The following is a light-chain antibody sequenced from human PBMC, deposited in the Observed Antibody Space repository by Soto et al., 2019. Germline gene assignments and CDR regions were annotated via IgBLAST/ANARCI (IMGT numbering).Light chain of an antibody. J-gene: IGKJ1*01. Sequence: DIQMTQAPSTLSASVGDRVTSTGRASQTISFSLAWYQQKPGKAPKLLIYDASTLQSGAPSRFSGSESGTEFILTSSGLQPDDFATYSRQHYNGYSLPFAQGT. V-gene: IGKV1-5*01. CDR2: DAS. CDR3: QHYNGYSLP. CDR1: QTISFS.